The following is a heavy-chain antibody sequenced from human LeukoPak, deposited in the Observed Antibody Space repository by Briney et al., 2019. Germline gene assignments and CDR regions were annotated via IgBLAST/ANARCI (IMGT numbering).Heavy chain of an antibody. Sequence: RGSLRLSCAASGFTVSTNYLTWVRQAPGKGLEWVSLIYSDGTTYYADSVKGRFTISRDNSKNTLYLQMNSLRAEDTAIYYCAKSHGDMGDYWGQGTLVTVS. CDR2: IYSDGTT. V-gene: IGHV3-53*01. D-gene: IGHD3-9*01. CDR3: AKSHGDMGDY. CDR1: GFTVSTNY. J-gene: IGHJ4*02.